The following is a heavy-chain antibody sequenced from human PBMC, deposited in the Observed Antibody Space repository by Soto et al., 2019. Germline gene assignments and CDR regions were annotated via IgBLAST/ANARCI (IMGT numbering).Heavy chain of an antibody. CDR1: GYTFTSYY. CDR2: INPSGGST. J-gene: IGHJ3*02. V-gene: IGHV1-46*01. CDR3: ASRNGRLLPRGAFDI. D-gene: IGHD3-22*01. Sequence: ASVKVSCKASGYTFTSYYMHWVRQTPGQGLEWMGIINPSGGSTSYAQKFQGRVTMTRDTSTSTVYMELSSLRSEDTAVYYCASRNGRLLPRGAFDIWGQGTMVTVSS.